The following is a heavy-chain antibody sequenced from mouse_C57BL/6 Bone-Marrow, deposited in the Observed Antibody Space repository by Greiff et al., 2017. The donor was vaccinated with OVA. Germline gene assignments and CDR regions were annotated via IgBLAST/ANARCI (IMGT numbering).Heavy chain of an antibody. D-gene: IGHD2-4*01. Sequence: EVQGVESGGGLVKPGGSLKLSCAASGFTFSSYAMSWVRQTPEKRLEWVATISDGGSYTYYPDNVKGRFTISRDNAKNNLYLQMSHLKSEDTAMYYCARDEDYDEDYAMDYWGQGTSVTGSS. CDR3: ARDEDYDEDYAMDY. CDR2: ISDGGSYT. CDR1: GFTFSSYA. V-gene: IGHV5-4*01. J-gene: IGHJ4*01.